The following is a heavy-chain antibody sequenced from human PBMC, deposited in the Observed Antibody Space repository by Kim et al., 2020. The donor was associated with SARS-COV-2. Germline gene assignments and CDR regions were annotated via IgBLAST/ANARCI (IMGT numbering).Heavy chain of an antibody. V-gene: IGHV4-34*01. D-gene: IGHD3-3*01. Sequence: SRVTISVDTSKTQFSLKLSSVTAADTAVYYCARAQRGLRFLEWLLYYFDYWGQGTLVTVSS. CDR3: ARAQRGLRFLEWLLYYFDY. J-gene: IGHJ4*02.